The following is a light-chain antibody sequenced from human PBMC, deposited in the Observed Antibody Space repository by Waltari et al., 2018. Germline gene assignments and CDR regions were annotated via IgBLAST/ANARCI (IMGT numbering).Light chain of an antibody. V-gene: IGLV2-14*03. J-gene: IGLJ1*01. CDR2: DVA. CDR1: ASDLGNYDH. Sequence: QSALTQPASVSGSPGQSITLSCTGTASDLGNYDHVSWYQQHPGKAPKLIIYDVANRPSGVSDRFSGSKSGNTASLTISGLQAEDEADYYCKSFTNRLTYVFGSGTKVSV. CDR3: KSFTNRLTYV.